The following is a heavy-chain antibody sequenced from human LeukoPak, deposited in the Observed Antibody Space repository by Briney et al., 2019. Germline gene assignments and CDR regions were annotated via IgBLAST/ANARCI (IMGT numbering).Heavy chain of an antibody. CDR2: ISYDGSNK. CDR3: ASGDYLDY. V-gene: IGHV3-30-3*01. CDR1: GFTFSSYA. Sequence: GGSRRLSCAASGFTFSSYAMHWVRQAPGKGLEWVAVISYDGSNKYYADSVKGRFTISRDNSKNTLYLQMNSLRAEDTAVYYCASGDYLDYWGQGTLVTVSS. J-gene: IGHJ4*02. D-gene: IGHD4-17*01.